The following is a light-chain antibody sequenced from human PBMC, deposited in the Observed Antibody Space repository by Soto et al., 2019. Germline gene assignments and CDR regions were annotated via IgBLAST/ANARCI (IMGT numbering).Light chain of an antibody. V-gene: IGKV3-20*01. J-gene: IGKJ4*01. CDR3: QQYGSSPGT. CDR2: GAS. CDR1: QSIKSNY. Sequence: IALTQSPGTLSLSPGERATLSCRASQSIKSNYLAWYQQKPGQAPRLLIYGASSRATGIPDRFSGSGSGTDFTLTISRLEPEDSAMYYCQQYGSSPGTFGGGTKVEIK.